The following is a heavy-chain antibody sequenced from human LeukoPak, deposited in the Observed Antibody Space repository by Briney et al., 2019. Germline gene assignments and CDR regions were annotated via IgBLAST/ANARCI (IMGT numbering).Heavy chain of an antibody. J-gene: IGHJ6*03. CDR1: GFTFSNYA. D-gene: IGHD3-10*01. CDR2: IRFDGSNK. V-gene: IGHV3-30*02. CDR3: AKDGSRSREVFPYYYGSGRLQYMDV. Sequence: GGSLRLSCAASGFTFSNYAMSWVRQAPGKGLEWVAFIRFDGSNKYYADSVKGRFTISRDNSKNTLYLQMNSLRDEDTAVFYCAKDGSRSREVFPYYYGSGRLQYMDVWGKGTTVIISS.